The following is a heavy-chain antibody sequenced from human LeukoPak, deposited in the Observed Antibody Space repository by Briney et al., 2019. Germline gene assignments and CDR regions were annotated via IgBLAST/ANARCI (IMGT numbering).Heavy chain of an antibody. V-gene: IGHV3-48*04. D-gene: IGHD4/OR15-4a*01. CDR3: ARRRLFLAHAFDI. J-gene: IGHJ3*02. Sequence: GGSLRLSCVASGFTFNSSWMTWVRQAPGKGLEWVSYISSSGSTIYYADSVKGRFTISRDNAKNSLYLQMNSLRAEDTAVYYCARRRLFLAHAFDIWGQGTMVTVSS. CDR2: ISSSGSTI. CDR1: GFTFNSSW.